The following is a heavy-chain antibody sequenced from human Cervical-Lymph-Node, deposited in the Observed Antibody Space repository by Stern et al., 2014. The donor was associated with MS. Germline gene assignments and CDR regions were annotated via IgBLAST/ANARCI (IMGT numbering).Heavy chain of an antibody. CDR3: AKVVATVISHFDY. CDR1: GFTFNSYA. Sequence: VQLVESGGGVVQPGRSLRLSCAASGFTFNSYAMHWVRQAPGKGLEWVAVISRDGNNKYYVDSVKGRFTISRDKSKNTLYLQMNSLRAEDTAVYYCAKVVATVISHFDYWGQGTLVTVSS. D-gene: IGHD4-23*01. J-gene: IGHJ4*02. V-gene: IGHV3-30*18. CDR2: ISRDGNNK.